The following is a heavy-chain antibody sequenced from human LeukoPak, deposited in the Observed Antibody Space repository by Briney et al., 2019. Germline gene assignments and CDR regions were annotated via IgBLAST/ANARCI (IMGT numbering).Heavy chain of an antibody. Sequence: ASVKVSCKASGYTFTGYYMHWVRQAPGQGLEWMGWINPNSGGTNYAQKFQGRVTMTRDTSISTAYMELSRLRSDDTAVYYCARDPILLWFGELPEYYFDYWGQGTLVTVSS. CDR3: ARDPILLWFGELPEYYFDY. CDR2: INPNSGGT. V-gene: IGHV1-2*02. CDR1: GYTFTGYY. J-gene: IGHJ4*02. D-gene: IGHD3-10*01.